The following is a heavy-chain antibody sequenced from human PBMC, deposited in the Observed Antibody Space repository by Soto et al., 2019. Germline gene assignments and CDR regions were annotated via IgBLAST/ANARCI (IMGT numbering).Heavy chain of an antibody. J-gene: IGHJ5*02. CDR3: AHRRIAGGVCFGFDP. Sequence: QITLKESGPTLVKPTQTLRLTCTFSGFSLSTSGVGVGWIRQPPGKALEWLALIYWDDDKRYSPSLKSRLTITKDTSKHQVVLTMTNIDPVDTATYYCAHRRIAGGVCFGFDPWGQGTLVTVSS. CDR1: GFSLSTSGVG. V-gene: IGHV2-5*02. CDR2: IYWDDDK. D-gene: IGHD6-13*01.